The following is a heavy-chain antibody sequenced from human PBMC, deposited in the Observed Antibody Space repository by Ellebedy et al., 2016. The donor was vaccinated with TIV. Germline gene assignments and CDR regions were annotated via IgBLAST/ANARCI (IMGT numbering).Heavy chain of an antibody. CDR3: ASGAPPGYYDGTTSYYYGMDV. Sequence: GESLKISCAASGFTFSSYAMSWVRQAPGKGLEWVSGISGSGGSTYYADSVKGRFTISRDNSKNTVYLQMNSLRAEDTAVYYCASGAPPGYYDGTTSYYYGMDVWGQGTTVTVSS. CDR1: GFTFSSYA. D-gene: IGHD3-22*01. J-gene: IGHJ6*02. CDR2: ISGSGGST. V-gene: IGHV3-23*01.